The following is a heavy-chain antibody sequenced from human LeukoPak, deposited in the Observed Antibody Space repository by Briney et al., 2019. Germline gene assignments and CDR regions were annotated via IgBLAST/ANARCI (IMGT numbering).Heavy chain of an antibody. CDR2: ISGDGATT. CDR3: AKKNLAAAGPNYFDY. D-gene: IGHD6-13*01. Sequence: GGSPRLSCAASGFTFSTYSMNWVRQAPGKGLEWVSIISGDGATTDYADSVKGRFTISRDNSRNTLYLQMNSLRVEDTAVYYCAKKNLAAAGPNYFDYWGQGTLVTVSS. V-gene: IGHV3-23*01. CDR1: GFTFSTYS. J-gene: IGHJ4*02.